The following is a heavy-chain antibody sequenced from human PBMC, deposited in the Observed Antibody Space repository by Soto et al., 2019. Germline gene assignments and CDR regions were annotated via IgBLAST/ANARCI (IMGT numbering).Heavy chain of an antibody. Sequence: SETLSLTCTVSGGSISDYYWSWIRQPPGKGLEWVGYIYYTGSTTYNPSLKSRLTLSVDTSKNQFSLKLRSVSAADTAVYYCARLGRWLHSLDSWGEGTLVTVSS. V-gene: IGHV4-59*08. CDR3: ARLGRWLHSLDS. CDR2: IYYTGST. J-gene: IGHJ4*02. D-gene: IGHD5-12*01. CDR1: GGSISDYY.